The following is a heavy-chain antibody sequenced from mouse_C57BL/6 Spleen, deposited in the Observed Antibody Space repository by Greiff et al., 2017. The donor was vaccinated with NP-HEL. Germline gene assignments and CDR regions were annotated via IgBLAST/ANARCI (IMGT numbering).Heavy chain of an antibody. CDR2: IYPRGGNT. J-gene: IGHJ4*01. CDR3: ARGGTTVVGAMDY. D-gene: IGHD1-1*01. Sequence: VLLVESGPELARPGASVKLSCKASGYTFTSYGVSWVKQRTGQGLEWIGEIYPRGGNTYYNEKFKGKATLTADTSSSTAYMELRSLTSEDSAVDVCARGGTTVVGAMDYWGQGTSVTVSS. V-gene: IGHV1-81*01. CDR1: GYTFTSYG.